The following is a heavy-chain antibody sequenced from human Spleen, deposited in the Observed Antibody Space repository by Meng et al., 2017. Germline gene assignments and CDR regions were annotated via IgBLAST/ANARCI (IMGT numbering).Heavy chain of an antibody. V-gene: IGHV4-34*01. Sequence: QVRLQQWGAGFLNLSETLSLTCGVSGGFFSDYYWSWIRQPPGKGLEWIGEINHSGSTNYNPSLESRATISVDTSQNNLSLKLSSVTAADSAVYYCARGPTTMAHDFDYWGQGTLVTVSS. D-gene: IGHD4-11*01. CDR1: GGFFSDYY. CDR3: ARGPTTMAHDFDY. J-gene: IGHJ4*02. CDR2: INHSGST.